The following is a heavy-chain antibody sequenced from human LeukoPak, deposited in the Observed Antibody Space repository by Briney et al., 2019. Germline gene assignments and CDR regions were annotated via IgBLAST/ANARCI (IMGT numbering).Heavy chain of an antibody. CDR3: ARDGVEENFSPMDV. CDR2: INPNSGGT. CDR1: GYTFTGYY. J-gene: IGHJ6*03. V-gene: IGHV1-2*02. D-gene: IGHD3-16*01. Sequence: ASVKVSCKASGYTFTGYYMHWVRQAPGQGLEWMGWINPNSGGTNYAQKFQGRVTMTRDTSISTAYMELSRLRSDDTAVYYCARDGVEENFSPMDVWGKGTTVTVSS.